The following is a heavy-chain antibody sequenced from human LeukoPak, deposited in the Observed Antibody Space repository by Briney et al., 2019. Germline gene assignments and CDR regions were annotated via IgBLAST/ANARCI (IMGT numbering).Heavy chain of an antibody. CDR3: ARDSPYGTAGY. CDR2: ISSSSSYI. D-gene: IGHD2-8*02. CDR1: GFTFDSDW. V-gene: IGHV3-21*01. Sequence: GGSLRLSCAASGFTFDSDWMNWVRQAPGKGLEWVSFISSSSSYIYYADSVKGRFTISRDNTKNSLYLQMNSLRAEDTAVYYCARDSPYGTAGYWGQGTLVTVSS. J-gene: IGHJ4*02.